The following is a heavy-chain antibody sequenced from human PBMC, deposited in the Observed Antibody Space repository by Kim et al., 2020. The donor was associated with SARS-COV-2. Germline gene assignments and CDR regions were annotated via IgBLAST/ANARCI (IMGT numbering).Heavy chain of an antibody. CDR2: ISSSSSYI. CDR3: ASWFEGSGSYYKVPYYYGMDV. Sequence: GGSLRLSCAASGFTFSSYSMNWVRQAPGKGLEWVSSISSSSSYIYYADSVKGRFTISRDNAKNSLYLQMNSLRAEDTAVYYCASWFEGSGSYYKVPYYYGMDVWGQGTTVTVSS. D-gene: IGHD3-10*01. CDR1: GFTFSSYS. J-gene: IGHJ6*02. V-gene: IGHV3-21*01.